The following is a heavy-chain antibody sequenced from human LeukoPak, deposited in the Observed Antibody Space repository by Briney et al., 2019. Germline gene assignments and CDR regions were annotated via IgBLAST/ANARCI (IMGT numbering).Heavy chain of an antibody. CDR3: AKYFASGSYYKLPH. CDR1: GFTFSSYA. J-gene: IGHJ1*01. V-gene: IGHV3-23*01. Sequence: GGFLRLSCAASGFTFSSYAMSWVRQAPGKGLEWVSAISGSGGSTYYADSVKGRFTISRDNSKNTLYLQMNSLRAEDTAVYYCAKYFASGSYYKLPHWGQGTLVTVSS. D-gene: IGHD3-10*01. CDR2: ISGSGGST.